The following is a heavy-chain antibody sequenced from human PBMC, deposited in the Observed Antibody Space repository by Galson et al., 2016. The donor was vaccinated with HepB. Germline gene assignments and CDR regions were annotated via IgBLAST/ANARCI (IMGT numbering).Heavy chain of an antibody. V-gene: IGHV4-59*01. CDR3: ARSKGFWSGFDRDYGMDV. Sequence: ETLSLTCSVSGATISTFYWSWIRQPPGEGLEWIGFVSDTGSTKYNPSLKSRATISVDSSKNHLSLNLTSVTAADTAVYYCARSKGFWSGFDRDYGMDVWGQGTTVTVSS. D-gene: IGHD3-3*01. CDR2: VSDTGST. CDR1: GATISTFY. J-gene: IGHJ6*02.